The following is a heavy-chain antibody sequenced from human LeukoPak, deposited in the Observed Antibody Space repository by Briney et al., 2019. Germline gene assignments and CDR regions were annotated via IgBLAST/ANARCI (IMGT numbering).Heavy chain of an antibody. CDR2: ISSSSSYI. CDR1: GFTFSSYS. J-gene: IGHJ4*02. D-gene: IGHD4-23*01. CDR3: AREGRKRLGWIARTQYYFDY. V-gene: IGHV3-21*01. Sequence: GGSLRLSCAASGFTFSSYSMNWVRQAPGKGLEWVSSISSSSSYIYYADSVKGRFTISRDNAKNSLYLQMNSLRAEDTAVYYCAREGRKRLGWIARTQYYFDYWGQGTLVTVSS.